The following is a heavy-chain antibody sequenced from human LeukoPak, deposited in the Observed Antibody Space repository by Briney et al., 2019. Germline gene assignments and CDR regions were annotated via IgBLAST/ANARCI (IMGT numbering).Heavy chain of an antibody. J-gene: IGHJ4*02. CDR1: GGSISSSSYY. D-gene: IGHD1-26*01. CDR2: IYYSGST. CDR3: ARGPGLGFDY. Sequence: PSETLSLTCTVSGGSISSSSYYWGWIRQPPGKGLERIGSIYYSGSTYYNPSLKSRVTISVDTSKNQFSLKLSSVTAADTAVYYCARGPGLGFDYWGQGTLVTVSS. V-gene: IGHV4-39*01.